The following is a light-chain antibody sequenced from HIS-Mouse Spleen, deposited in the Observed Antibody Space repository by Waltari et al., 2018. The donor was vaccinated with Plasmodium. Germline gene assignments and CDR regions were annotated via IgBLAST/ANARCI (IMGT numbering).Light chain of an antibody. V-gene: IGLV2-23*03. CDR3: CSYAGSSTFVV. Sequence: QSALTQPASVSGSPGPPITISCTGTSSDVGSYNLVSWYQQNPGKAPKLLIDEGSERPAGVSNLFSGSKSGNTASLTISGLQAEDEADYYCCSYAGSSTFVVFGGGTKLTVL. CDR2: EGS. J-gene: IGLJ2*01. CDR1: SSDVGSYNL.